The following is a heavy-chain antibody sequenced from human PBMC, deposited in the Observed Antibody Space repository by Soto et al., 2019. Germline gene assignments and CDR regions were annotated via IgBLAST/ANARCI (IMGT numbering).Heavy chain of an antibody. Sequence: PSDTLSLTCTVSGGSISIGGYYWSWILHHPGKGLEWIGYIYYSGSTYYNPSLKSRVTISVDTSKNQFSLKLSSVTAADTAVYYCARVVAATSSSFDYWGQGTLVTVSS. CDR3: ARVVAATSSSFDY. J-gene: IGHJ4*02. CDR2: IYYSGST. CDR1: GGSISIGGYY. D-gene: IGHD2-15*01. V-gene: IGHV4-31*03.